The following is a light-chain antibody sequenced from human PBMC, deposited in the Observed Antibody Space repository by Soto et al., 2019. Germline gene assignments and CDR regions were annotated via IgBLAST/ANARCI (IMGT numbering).Light chain of an antibody. J-gene: IGKJ1*01. CDR3: HYSESVCT. V-gene: IGKV1-39*01. CDR2: AAS. CDR1: QSISRY. Sequence: DIQMTQSPSSLSASVGDRVTITCRASQSISRYLNWYQHKPGKAPNLLIYAASSLQSGVPSNFSGRGSSPDITLTISALEPEVLESYYCHYSESVCTFGQ.